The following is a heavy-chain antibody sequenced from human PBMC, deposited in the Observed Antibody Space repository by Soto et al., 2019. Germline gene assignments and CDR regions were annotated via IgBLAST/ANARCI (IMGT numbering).Heavy chain of an antibody. V-gene: IGHV4-39*01. Sequence: ETLSLTCTVSGGSISSSSYYWGWIRQPPGKGLEWIGSIYYSGSTYYNPSLKSRVTISVDTSKNQFSLKLSSVTAADTAVYYCARRGTTESDYYYGMDVWGQGTTVTVSS. D-gene: IGHD3-16*01. J-gene: IGHJ6*02. CDR1: GGSISSSSYY. CDR2: IYYSGST. CDR3: ARRGTTESDYYYGMDV.